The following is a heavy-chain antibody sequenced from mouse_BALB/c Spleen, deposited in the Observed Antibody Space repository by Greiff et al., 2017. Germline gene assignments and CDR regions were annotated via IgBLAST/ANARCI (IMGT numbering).Heavy chain of an antibody. J-gene: IGHJ2*01. D-gene: IGHD1-1*01. V-gene: IGHV14-3*02. CDR1: GFNIKDTY. Sequence: VQLQQSGAELVKPGASVKLSCTASGFNIKDTYMHWVKQRPEQGLEWIGRIDPANGNTKYDPKFQGKATITADTSSNTAYLQLSSLTSEDTAVYYCARDYGSSWDYFDYWGQGTTLTVSS. CDR3: ARDYGSSWDYFDY. CDR2: IDPANGNT.